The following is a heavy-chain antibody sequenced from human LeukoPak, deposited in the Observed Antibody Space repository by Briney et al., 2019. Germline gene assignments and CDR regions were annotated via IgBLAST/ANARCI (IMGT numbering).Heavy chain of an antibody. CDR3: ASSGNYYGAFDI. V-gene: IGHV3-23*01. J-gene: IGHJ3*02. D-gene: IGHD1-26*01. Sequence: GGSLRLSCAASGFTFSSYAMSWVRQAPGKGLEWVSVISSSGGITHYADSVKGRFTISRDNSKNTLNLQMNSLRAEDTAVYHCASSGNYYGAFDIWGQGTMVTVSS. CDR1: GFTFSSYA. CDR2: ISSSGGIT.